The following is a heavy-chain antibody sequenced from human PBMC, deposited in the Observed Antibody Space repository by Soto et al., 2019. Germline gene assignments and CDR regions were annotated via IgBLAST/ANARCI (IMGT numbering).Heavy chain of an antibody. CDR1: GGSISSGGYY. Sequence: SETLSLTCTVSGGSISSGGYYWSWIRQHPGKGLEWIGYIYYSGSTYYNPSLKSRVTISVDTSKNQFSLKLSSVTAADTAVYYCARLQDCSSTSCYTAGDGYWFDPWSQGTLVTV. J-gene: IGHJ5*02. CDR3: ARLQDCSSTSCYTAGDGYWFDP. CDR2: IYYSGST. D-gene: IGHD2-2*02. V-gene: IGHV4-31*03.